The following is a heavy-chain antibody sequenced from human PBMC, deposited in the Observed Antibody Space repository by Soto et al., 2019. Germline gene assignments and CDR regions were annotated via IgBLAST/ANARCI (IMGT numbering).Heavy chain of an antibody. CDR2: ISYDGSNK. CDR3: AKDFRPNIVVVPAAIALWFDP. J-gene: IGHJ5*02. Sequence: GGSLRLSCVASGFTFSSYGMHWVRQAPGKGLEWVAVISYDGSNKYYADSVKGRFTISRDNSKNTLYLQMNSLRAEDTAVYYCAKDFRPNIVVVPAAIALWFDPWGQGTLVTVSS. V-gene: IGHV3-30*18. D-gene: IGHD2-2*01. CDR1: GFTFSSYG.